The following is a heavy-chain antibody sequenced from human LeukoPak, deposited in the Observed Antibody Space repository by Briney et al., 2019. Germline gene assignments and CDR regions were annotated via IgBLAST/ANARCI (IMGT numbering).Heavy chain of an antibody. D-gene: IGHD3-10*01. CDR1: GFTFSGSA. CDR3: TRHRGLWGNAFDI. J-gene: IGHJ3*02. Sequence: GGSLRLSCAASGFTFSGSAMHWVRRASGKGLEWVGRIRSKANSYATAYAASVKGRFTISRDDSKNTAYLQMNSLKTEDTAVYYCTRHRGLWGNAFDIWGQGTMVTVSS. V-gene: IGHV3-73*01. CDR2: IRSKANSYAT.